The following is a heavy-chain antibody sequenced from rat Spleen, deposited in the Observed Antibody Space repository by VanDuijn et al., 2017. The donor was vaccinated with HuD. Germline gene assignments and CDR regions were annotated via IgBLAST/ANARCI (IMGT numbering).Heavy chain of an antibody. CDR1: GLSLTTNS. Sequence: QVQLKESGPGLVQPSQTLSLTCTVSGLSLTTNSVSWIRQPPGKGLEWVGVMWSHGGTDYNSAIKSRLSISRATAKGQVFLKMNGVQTEERAMYFWVGGSALVDYWGQGVMVTGSS. CDR2: MWSHGGT. CDR3: VGGSALVDY. V-gene: IGHV2-47*01. J-gene: IGHJ2*01. D-gene: IGHD3-3*01.